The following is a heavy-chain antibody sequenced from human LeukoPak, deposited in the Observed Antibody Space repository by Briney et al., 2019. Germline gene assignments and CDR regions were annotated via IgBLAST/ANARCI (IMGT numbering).Heavy chain of an antibody. CDR1: GFTFDDYA. V-gene: IGHV3-9*03. Sequence: PGGSLRLSCAASGFTFDDYAMHWVWQAPGKGLEWVSGISWNSGSIGYADSVKGRFTISRDNAKNSLYLQMNSLRAEDMALYYCAKDSGLLWFGELSLFDYWGQGTLVTVSS. J-gene: IGHJ4*02. D-gene: IGHD3-10*01. CDR2: ISWNSGSI. CDR3: AKDSGLLWFGELSLFDY.